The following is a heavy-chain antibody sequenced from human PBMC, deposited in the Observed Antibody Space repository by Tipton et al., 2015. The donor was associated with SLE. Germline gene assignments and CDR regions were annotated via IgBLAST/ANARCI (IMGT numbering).Heavy chain of an antibody. CDR1: GDSISGYF. CDR3: ARWHRISGTCYNMDV. CDR2: IYSSGNT. V-gene: IGHV4-59*01. Sequence: TLSLTCSVSGDSISGYFWSWIRQPPGKGLEYIGYIYSSGNTNTSPSLKSRVTMSVDTSKNQFSLKLTSVTAADTAVYYCARWHRISGTCYNMDVWGKGTTVTVSS. J-gene: IGHJ6*03. D-gene: IGHD6-25*01.